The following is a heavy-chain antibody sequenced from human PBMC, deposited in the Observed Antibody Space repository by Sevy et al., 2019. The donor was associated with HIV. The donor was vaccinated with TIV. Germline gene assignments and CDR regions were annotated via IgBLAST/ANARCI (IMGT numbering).Heavy chain of an antibody. CDR2: ISSSGGST. CDR1: GFTFSSYA. J-gene: IGHJ6*02. Sequence: GGSLRLSCAASGFTFSSYAMSWVRQAPGKGLEWVSTISSSGGSTYYADSVKGRFTISRDKSKNTLYLQMNSLRAEDTAVYYCAKPLFGLGSGSPHYYYGMDVWGQGTTVTVSS. V-gene: IGHV3-23*01. D-gene: IGHD3-10*01. CDR3: AKPLFGLGSGSPHYYYGMDV.